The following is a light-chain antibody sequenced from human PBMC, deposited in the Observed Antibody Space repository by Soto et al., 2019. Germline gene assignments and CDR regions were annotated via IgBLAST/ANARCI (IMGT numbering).Light chain of an antibody. CDR3: QQYGSTPHT. CDR2: GAG. CDR1: QSVSSSY. V-gene: IGKV3-20*01. J-gene: IGKJ2*01. Sequence: EVVLTQSPGTLSLSPGQKATLSCRANQSVSSSYLAWYQHKPGQAPRLLMFGAGSRATGIPGRFSGSGSGTHFARIINKLAPEGFAVYYCQQYGSTPHTFGQGTKLEIK.